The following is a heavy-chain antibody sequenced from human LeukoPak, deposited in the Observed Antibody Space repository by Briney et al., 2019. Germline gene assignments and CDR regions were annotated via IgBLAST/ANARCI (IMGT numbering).Heavy chain of an antibody. V-gene: IGHV3-23*01. J-gene: IGHJ4*02. D-gene: IGHD4-17*01. CDR1: GFTFSSYG. Sequence: PGGTLRLSCAASGFTFSSYGMNWVRQTPGKGLEWVSAISGSGDRTYHADSVKGRFTISRDNAKNSLYLQMNSLRAEDTAVYYCASSPQYGDYGGEGFHWGQGTLVTVSS. CDR2: ISGSGDRT. CDR3: ASSPQYGDYGGEGFH.